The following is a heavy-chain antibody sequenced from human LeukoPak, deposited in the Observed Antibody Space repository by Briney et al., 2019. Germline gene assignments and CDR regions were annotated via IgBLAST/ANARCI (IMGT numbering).Heavy chain of an antibody. V-gene: IGHV3-23*01. Sequence: GGSLRLSCAASGFTFSSYAMSWVRQAPGKGLEWVSAISGSGGSTYYADSVKGRFTISRYNSKNTLYLQMNSLRAEDTAVYYCAKADVGDDFWSGPTTEFDYWGQGTLVTVSS. J-gene: IGHJ4*02. CDR1: GFTFSSYA. CDR3: AKADVGDDFWSGPTTEFDY. CDR2: ISGSGGST. D-gene: IGHD3-3*01.